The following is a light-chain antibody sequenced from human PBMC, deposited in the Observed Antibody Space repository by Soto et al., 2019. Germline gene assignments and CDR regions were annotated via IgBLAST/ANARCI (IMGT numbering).Light chain of an antibody. CDR1: QYISNN. CDR2: GAS. CDR3: QQYNHWSSIT. V-gene: IGKV3-15*01. J-gene: IGKJ5*01. Sequence: EIAMTQSPATLSVSLGERATLSCRASQYISNNLAWYQQRPGQAPSLLIYGASTRATGVPARFSGSGSGTDFLLSISGLQSEDCAVYYCQQYNHWSSITFGQGTRLEIK.